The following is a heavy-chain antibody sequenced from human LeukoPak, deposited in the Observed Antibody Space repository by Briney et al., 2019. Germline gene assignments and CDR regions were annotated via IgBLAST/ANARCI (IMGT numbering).Heavy chain of an antibody. V-gene: IGHV1-2*02. CDR2: INPNSGGT. J-gene: IGHJ6*02. CDR1: GYTFTSYG. Sequence: ASVKVSCKASGYTFTSYGISWVRQAPGQGLEWMGWINPNSGGTNYAQKFQGRVTMTRDTSISTAYMELSRLRSDDTAVYYCARGGYTMVRGDYYGMDVWGQGTTVTVSS. CDR3: ARGGYTMVRGDYYGMDV. D-gene: IGHD3-10*01.